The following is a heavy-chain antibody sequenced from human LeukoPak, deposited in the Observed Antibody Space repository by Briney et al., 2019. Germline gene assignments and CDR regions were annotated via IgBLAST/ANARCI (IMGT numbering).Heavy chain of an antibody. D-gene: IGHD5-18*01. CDR2: IYYTGST. CDR3: VRSGNSFGTGYFFDY. Sequence: SETLSLTCTVSGGSISNYYWSWIRLAPGKGLEWIGFIYYTGSTNYSPSLKTRVTISLDTSKNQFSLKLTSVTAADTAVYYCVRSGNSFGTGYFFDYWGQGTLVTVSS. V-gene: IGHV4-59*01. J-gene: IGHJ4*02. CDR1: GGSISNYY.